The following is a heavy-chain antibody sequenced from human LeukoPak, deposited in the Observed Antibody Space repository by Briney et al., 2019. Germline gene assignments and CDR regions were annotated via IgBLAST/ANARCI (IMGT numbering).Heavy chain of an antibody. V-gene: IGHV3-48*04. CDR2: IHFRNSPI. CDR3: ARLGIITAAGSNDY. J-gene: IGHJ4*02. CDR1: GFIFSTYN. Sequence: GGSLRLSCAASGFIFSTYNMIWVRQAPGKGLEWLSYIHFRNSPIYYADSVKGRFTISRDNAKNSLYLQMNSLRAEDTAVYYCARLGIITAAGSNDYWGQGTLVTVSS. D-gene: IGHD6-13*01.